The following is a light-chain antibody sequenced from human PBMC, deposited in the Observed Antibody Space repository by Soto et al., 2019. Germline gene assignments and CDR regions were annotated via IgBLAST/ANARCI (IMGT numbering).Light chain of an antibody. J-gene: IGKJ1*01. CDR2: GAS. V-gene: IGKV1-27*01. CDR3: QKYDRAPWT. CDR1: QGISDF. Sequence: DIQMIQSPSSLSASVGDRVTITCRASQGISDFLAWYQQKPGKVPKVLIYGASTLQSGVPSRFSGSGSGTDFTLNITSLQPEDVATYFCQKYDRAPWTFGQGTKVEIK.